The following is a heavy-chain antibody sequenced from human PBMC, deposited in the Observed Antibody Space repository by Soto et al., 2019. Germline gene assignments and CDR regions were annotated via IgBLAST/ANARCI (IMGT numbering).Heavy chain of an antibody. V-gene: IGHV3-43*01. Sequence: GGSLRLSCAASGFIFDDFSMHWVRLVLGKRLQWVSYINWDGRIAMYADSVKGRFTISRDNTNNHLYLQMNSLISDDTALYYCAKDEAAAVESPGHWGHGTLVTVSS. CDR1: GFIFDDFS. CDR3: AKDEAAAVESPGH. D-gene: IGHD6-13*01. J-gene: IGHJ4*01. CDR2: INWDGRIA.